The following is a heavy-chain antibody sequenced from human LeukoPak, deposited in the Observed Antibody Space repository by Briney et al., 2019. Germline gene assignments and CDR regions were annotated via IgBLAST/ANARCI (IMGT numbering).Heavy chain of an antibody. Sequence: PSETLSLTCTVSGGSIGSSSYYWGWIRQPPGKGLEWIGSIYYSGSTYYNPSLKSRVTISVDTSKNQFSLKLSSVTAADTAVYYCASHRGQLNRPIDYWGQGTLVTVSS. CDR3: ASHRGQLNRPIDY. CDR2: IYYSGST. CDR1: GGSIGSSSYY. J-gene: IGHJ4*02. V-gene: IGHV4-39*01. D-gene: IGHD6-13*01.